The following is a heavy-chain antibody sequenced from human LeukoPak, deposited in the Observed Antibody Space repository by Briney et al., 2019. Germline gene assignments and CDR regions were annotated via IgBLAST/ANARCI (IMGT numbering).Heavy chain of an antibody. CDR1: GDSISTSYY. D-gene: IGHD1-1*01. V-gene: IGHV4-38-2*02. CDR2: IYHSGST. CDR3: ARTRGGRDAFDV. Sequence: SETLSLTRTVSGDSISTSYYWGWIRQPPGKGLEWIGSIYHSGSTYYSPSLKSRVTISVDTSKNQLSLKLNSVTAADTAVYYCARTRGGRDAFDVWGQGTMVTVSS. J-gene: IGHJ3*01.